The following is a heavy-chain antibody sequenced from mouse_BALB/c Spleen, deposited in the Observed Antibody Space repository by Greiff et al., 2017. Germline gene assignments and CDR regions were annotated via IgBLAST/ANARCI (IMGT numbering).Heavy chain of an antibody. V-gene: IGHV1-9*01. Sequence: VQLQQSGAELMKPGASVKISCKATGYTFSSYWIEWVKQRPGHGLEWIGEILPGSGSTNYNEKFKGKATFTADTSSNTAYMQLSSLTSEDSAVYYCARLVGRRYAMDYWGQGTSVTVSS. CDR1: GYTFSSYW. D-gene: IGHD1-1*02. CDR3: ARLVGRRYAMDY. CDR2: ILPGSGST. J-gene: IGHJ4*01.